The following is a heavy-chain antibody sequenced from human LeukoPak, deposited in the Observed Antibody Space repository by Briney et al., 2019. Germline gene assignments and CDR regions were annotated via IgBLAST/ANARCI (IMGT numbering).Heavy chain of an antibody. D-gene: IGHD6-13*01. J-gene: IGHJ5*02. Sequence: GGSLRLSCAASRFTFSSYAMSWVRQAPGKGLEWVSSINSSGGRTYYADSVKGRFTISRDNSKNTLYLQMNSLRAEDTALYYCARGDKQLVFNRNKGGFDPWGQGTLVTVSS. CDR3: ARGDKQLVFNRNKGGFDP. CDR1: RFTFSSYA. CDR2: INSSGGRT. V-gene: IGHV3-23*01.